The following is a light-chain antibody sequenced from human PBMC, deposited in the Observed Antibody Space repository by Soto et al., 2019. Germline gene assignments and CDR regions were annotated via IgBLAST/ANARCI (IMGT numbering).Light chain of an antibody. CDR3: SSYAGSNNPVV. V-gene: IGLV2-8*01. CDR2: EVS. J-gene: IGLJ2*01. CDR1: NSDVGGYNY. Sequence: QAVVTQPPSASGSPGQSVTISCTGTNSDVGGYNYVSWYQQRPGKAPKLMIYEVSKRPSGVPDRFSGSRSGNTASLTVSGLQAEDEADYHCSSYAGSNNPVVFGGGTKLTVL.